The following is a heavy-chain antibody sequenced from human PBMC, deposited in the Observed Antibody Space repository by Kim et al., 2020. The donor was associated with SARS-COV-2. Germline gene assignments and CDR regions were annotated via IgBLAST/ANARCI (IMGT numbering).Heavy chain of an antibody. D-gene: IGHD3-22*01. Sequence: GGSLRLSCVTSGFTFADYAMHWVRQAPGKGPEWVSGINWNSGGIGYADSVKGRFTISRDDAKNSLYLQMNSLRVEDTAFYYCAKGKYYYQTSAYPHYWGLGTLVAVSS. J-gene: IGHJ4*02. CDR1: GFTFADYA. CDR3: AKGKYYYQTSAYPHY. CDR2: INWNSGGI. V-gene: IGHV3-9*01.